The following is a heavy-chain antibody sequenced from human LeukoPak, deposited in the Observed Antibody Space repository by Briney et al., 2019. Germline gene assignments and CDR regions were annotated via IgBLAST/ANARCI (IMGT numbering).Heavy chain of an antibody. D-gene: IGHD2-2*01. CDR3: AKDRLGYCSSTSCYVADY. CDR2: ISGDGGST. J-gene: IGHJ4*02. Sequence: GGSLRLSCAASGFTFDDYAMHWVRQAPGKGLEWVSLISGDGGSTYYADSVKGRFTISRDNSKNSLYLQMNSLRTEDIALYYCAKDRLGYCSSTSCYVADYWGQGTLVTVSS. V-gene: IGHV3-43*02. CDR1: GFTFDDYA.